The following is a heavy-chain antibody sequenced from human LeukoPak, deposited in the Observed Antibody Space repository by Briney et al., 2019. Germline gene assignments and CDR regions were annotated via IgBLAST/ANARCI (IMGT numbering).Heavy chain of an antibody. D-gene: IGHD3-10*01. CDR3: ARDGGFGGATRAEYFQH. J-gene: IGHJ1*01. V-gene: IGHV4-59*12. CDR2: IYYSGST. CDR1: GGSISSYY. Sequence: SETLSLTCTVSGGSISSYYWSWIRQPPGKGLEWIGYIYYSGSTYYNPSLKSRVTISVDTSKNQFSLKLSSVTAADTAVYYCARDGGFGGATRAEYFQHWGQGTLVTVSS.